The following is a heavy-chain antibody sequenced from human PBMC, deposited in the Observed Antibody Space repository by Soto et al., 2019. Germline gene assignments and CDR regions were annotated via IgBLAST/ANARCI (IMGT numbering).Heavy chain of an antibody. CDR3: ARVGSEPYYDFWSGYQTEHIYYYYGMDV. J-gene: IGHJ6*02. CDR2: IKQDGSEK. D-gene: IGHD3-3*01. Sequence: GGSLRLSCAASGFTFSSYWMSWVRQAPGKGLEWVANIKQDGSEKYYVDSVKGRFTISRDNAKNSRYLQMNSLRAEDTAVYYCARVGSEPYYDFWSGYQTEHIYYYYGMDVWGQGTTVTVSS. V-gene: IGHV3-7*05. CDR1: GFTFSSYW.